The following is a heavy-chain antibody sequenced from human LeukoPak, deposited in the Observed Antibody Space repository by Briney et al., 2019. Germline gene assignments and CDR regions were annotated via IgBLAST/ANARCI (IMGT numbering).Heavy chain of an antibody. CDR3: AKDTDYDSSGGFDY. D-gene: IGHD3-22*01. CDR1: GFTFDDYA. V-gene: IGHV3-9*03. J-gene: IGHJ4*02. Sequence: SLRLSCSASGFTFDDYAMHWLRQAPGQDLEGVSGISWNSGSIGYADSVKGRFTISRDNAKNSLYLQMNRLRAEDMALYYCAKDTDYDSSGGFDYWGQGTLVTVSS. CDR2: ISWNSGSI.